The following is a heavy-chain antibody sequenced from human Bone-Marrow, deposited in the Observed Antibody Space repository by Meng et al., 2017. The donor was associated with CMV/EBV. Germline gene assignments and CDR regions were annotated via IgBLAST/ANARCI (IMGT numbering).Heavy chain of an antibody. J-gene: IGHJ4*02. Sequence: QVRSFTSGAEVKRLGAAVKVSCNASGYTFTSYGISWVRQAPGQGLEWMGWISAYNGNTNYAQKLQGRVTMTTDTSTSTAYMELRSLRSDDTAVYYCARDGPFGELFLYFDYWGQGTLVTVSS. CDR3: ARDGPFGELFLYFDY. V-gene: IGHV1-18*01. D-gene: IGHD3-10*01. CDR1: GYTFTSYG. CDR2: ISAYNGNT.